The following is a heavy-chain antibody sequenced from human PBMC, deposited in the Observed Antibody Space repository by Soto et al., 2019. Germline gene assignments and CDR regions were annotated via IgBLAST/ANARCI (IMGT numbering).Heavy chain of an antibody. J-gene: IGHJ5*02. D-gene: IGHD7-27*01. V-gene: IGHV4-31*03. CDR2: IYYSGDI. CDR3: ARVPGP. CDR1: GGSISSGGYY. Sequence: PSETLSLTCTVSGGSISSGGYYWNWIRQPPGKGLEWIGYIYYSGDIYYSPSLKSRVTISLDTSKNQFSLKLSSVTAADTAVYYCARVPGPWGQGTLVTVSS.